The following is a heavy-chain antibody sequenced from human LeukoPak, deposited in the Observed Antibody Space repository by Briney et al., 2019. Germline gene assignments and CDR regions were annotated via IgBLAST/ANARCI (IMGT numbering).Heavy chain of an antibody. D-gene: IGHD2-8*01. CDR1: GYNFISYY. CDR2: INPSGGST. Sequence: GASVTVSCTASGYNFISYYMHWVRQAPGQGLEWMGIINPSGGSTSYAQKFQDRVTMTRDTSTSTVYMELSSLKSEDTAVYYCAREDVVLVDAVRYYYYGMDVWGQGTTVTDSS. V-gene: IGHV1-46*01. CDR3: AREDVVLVDAVRYYYYGMDV. J-gene: IGHJ6*02.